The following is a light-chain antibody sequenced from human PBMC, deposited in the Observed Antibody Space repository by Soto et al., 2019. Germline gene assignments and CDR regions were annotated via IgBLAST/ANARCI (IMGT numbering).Light chain of an antibody. J-gene: IGLJ2*01. CDR1: SSDVGYYYS. CDR3: SSYTTTNVV. V-gene: IGLV2-14*01. CDR2: DVT. Sequence: QSVLTQPASVSGSPGQSITISCTGTSSDVGYYYSVSWYQHHPDKAPKLLIYDVTYRPSGVSNRFSGSKSDNTASLTISGLQPEDEAEYYCSSYTTTNVVFGGGTKVTVL.